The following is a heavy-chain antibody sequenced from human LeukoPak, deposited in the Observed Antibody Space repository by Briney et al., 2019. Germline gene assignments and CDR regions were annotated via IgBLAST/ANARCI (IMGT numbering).Heavy chain of an antibody. Sequence: PGGSLRLSCAASGFTFSSYSMNWVRQAPGKGLEWVSSISSSSGYIYYADSVKGRFTISRDNAKNSPYLQMNSLRAEDTAVYYCARIVEMATHTNLDYWGQGTLVTVSS. CDR1: GFTFSSYS. J-gene: IGHJ4*02. CDR2: ISSSSGYI. V-gene: IGHV3-21*01. D-gene: IGHD5-24*01. CDR3: ARIVEMATHTNLDY.